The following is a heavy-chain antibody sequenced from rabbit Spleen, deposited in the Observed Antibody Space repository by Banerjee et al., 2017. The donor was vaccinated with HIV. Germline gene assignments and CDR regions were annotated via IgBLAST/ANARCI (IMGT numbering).Heavy chain of an antibody. Sequence: QEQLVESGGGLVQPEGSLTLTCTASGFSFSVSSYMYWVRQAPGKGLEWIACIEAGSSGFTYFANWAKGRFTISMTSSTTVTLQMTSLTAADTATYFCARDTSSSFSSYGMDLWGQGTLVTVS. D-gene: IGHD1-1*01. CDR1: GFSFSVSSY. V-gene: IGHV1S45*01. CDR2: IEAGSSGFT. CDR3: ARDTSSSFSSYGMDL. J-gene: IGHJ6*01.